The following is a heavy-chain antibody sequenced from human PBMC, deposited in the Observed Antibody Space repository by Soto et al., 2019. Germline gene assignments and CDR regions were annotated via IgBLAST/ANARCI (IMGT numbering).Heavy chain of an antibody. CDR3: ARGNWNLKLDYYYGMDV. V-gene: IGHV4-59*01. CDR1: GGSISSYY. Sequence: PSETLSLTCTVSGGSISSYYWSWIRQPPGKGLEWIGYIYYSGSTNYNPSLKSRVTISVDTSKNQFSLKLSSVTAADTAVYYCARGNWNLKLDYYYGMDVWGQGTTVTVS. J-gene: IGHJ6*02. D-gene: IGHD1-7*01. CDR2: IYYSGST.